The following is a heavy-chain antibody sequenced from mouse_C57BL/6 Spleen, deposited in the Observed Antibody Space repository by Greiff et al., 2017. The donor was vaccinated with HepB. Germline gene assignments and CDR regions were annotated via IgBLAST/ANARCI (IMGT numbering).Heavy chain of an antibody. CDR3: ANGNYDAMDY. J-gene: IGHJ4*01. Sequence: VKQRPGQGLEWIGRIHPSDSDTNYNQKFKGKATLTVDKSSSTAYMQLSSLTSEDSAVYYCANGNYDAMDYWGQGTSVTVSS. CDR2: IHPSDSDT. V-gene: IGHV1-74*01. D-gene: IGHD2-1*01.